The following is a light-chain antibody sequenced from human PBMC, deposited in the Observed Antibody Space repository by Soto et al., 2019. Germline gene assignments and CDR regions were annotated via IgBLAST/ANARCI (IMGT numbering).Light chain of an antibody. J-gene: IGKJ4*01. CDR3: QRYYNAPFT. CDR2: AAS. CDR1: QGIKNY. V-gene: IGKV1-27*01. Sequence: DIQVTQHPSSLSASVGDRVTITCRASQGIKNYLAWYQQKPGETPKLLIYAASTLESGIPPRVSGSGSGTDFTLNINNLQPDDVATYYCQRYYNAPFTFCGGTKLEI.